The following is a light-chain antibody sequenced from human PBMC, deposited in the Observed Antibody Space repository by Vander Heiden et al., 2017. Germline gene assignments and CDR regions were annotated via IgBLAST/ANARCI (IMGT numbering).Light chain of an antibody. Sequence: QTAVTHVPSLSVCPGGTVTLTCGFTSGSVATRHYPSWYQQTPGQPQRTIIYSTKTRPSGVPDRFSGSKLGNKAALTITGAQADDESDYYCVLYMGSVIWVFGGGTKLTVL. J-gene: IGLJ3*02. V-gene: IGLV8-61*01. CDR2: STK. CDR1: SGSVATRHY. CDR3: VLYMGSVIWV.